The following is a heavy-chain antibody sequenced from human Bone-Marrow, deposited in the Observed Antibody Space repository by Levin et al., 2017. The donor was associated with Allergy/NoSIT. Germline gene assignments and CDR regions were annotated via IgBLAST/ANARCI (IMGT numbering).Heavy chain of an antibody. CDR1: GFSLPTSGVG. CDR3: AERRVHTGFWEWGDFDH. CDR2: LYWDDGK. J-gene: IGHJ4*02. V-gene: IGHV2-5*02. Sequence: VSGPTLVKPTQTLTLTCTFSGFSLPTSGVGVGWIRQPPGKALEWLALLYWDDGKRYSPSLKFMLTITKDTSKNQVVLTMTNVEPVDTDTYYCAERRVHTGFWEWGDFDHWGQGTLVTVAS. D-gene: IGHD3-3*01.